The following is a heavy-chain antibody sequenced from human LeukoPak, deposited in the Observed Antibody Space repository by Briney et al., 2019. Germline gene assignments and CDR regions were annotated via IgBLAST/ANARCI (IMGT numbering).Heavy chain of an antibody. J-gene: IGHJ5*02. Sequence: PETQQLTCTVSGGSISSYYWSWIPQPPGKGLEWIVYISYGGSTHYNPSLKSRVSISVDTSKSQISLKLSSVTAADTALYYCARDLTGRSWFDPWGQATIATDSS. D-gene: IGHD1-1*01. CDR3: ARDLTGRSWFDP. V-gene: IGHV4-59*01. CDR1: GGSISSYY. CDR2: ISYGGST.